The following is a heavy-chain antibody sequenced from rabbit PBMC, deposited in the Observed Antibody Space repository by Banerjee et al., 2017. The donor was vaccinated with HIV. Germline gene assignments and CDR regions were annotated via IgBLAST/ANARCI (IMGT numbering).Heavy chain of an antibody. CDR2: IYAGSSDNT. D-gene: IGHD1-1*01. Sequence: QEQLVESGGGLVQPGASLTLTCTASGFSFSSSYWICWVRQAPGKGLEWIACIYAGSSDNTYYASWAKGRFTISKTSSTTVTLQMTSLTAADTATYFCARGPTSGGAYLNLWGPGTLVTVS. CDR1: GFSFSSSYW. CDR3: ARGPTSGGAYLNL. J-gene: IGHJ4*01. V-gene: IGHV1S45*01.